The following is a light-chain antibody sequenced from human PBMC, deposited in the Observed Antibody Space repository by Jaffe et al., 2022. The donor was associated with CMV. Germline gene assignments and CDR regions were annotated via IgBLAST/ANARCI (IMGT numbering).Light chain of an antibody. J-gene: IGLJ2*01. CDR1: VLTRKY. V-gene: IGLV3-27*01. CDR2: KDT. CDR3: YSATDENVV. Sequence: SYELTQPSSVSVSPGQTARITCSGDVLTRKYARWIQQKPGQAPVLVICKDTERPSGIPERFSGSISGTTVTLTITGAQVEDEADYYCYSATDENVVIGGGTKLTV.